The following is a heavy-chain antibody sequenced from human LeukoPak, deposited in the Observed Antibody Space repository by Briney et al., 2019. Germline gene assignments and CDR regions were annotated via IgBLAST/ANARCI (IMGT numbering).Heavy chain of an antibody. CDR2: MNPNSGDT. V-gene: IGHV1-8*02. D-gene: IGHD3-10*01. CDR3: ARGPFGSGSFLDY. J-gene: IGHJ4*02. Sequence: ASVKVSCKASGGTFSSYAISWVRQAPGQGLEWMGWMNPNSGDTGYTQKFQGRVAMTRSTSITTAYMELTSLRSEDTAVYYCARGPFGSGSFLDYWGQGTLVTVSS. CDR1: GGTFSSYA.